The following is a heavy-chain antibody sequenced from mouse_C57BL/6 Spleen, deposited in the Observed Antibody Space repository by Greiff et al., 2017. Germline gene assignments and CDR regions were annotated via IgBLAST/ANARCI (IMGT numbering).Heavy chain of an antibody. CDR1: GFSLTSYG. J-gene: IGHJ4*01. V-gene: IGHV2-2*01. CDR3: ARKPSGYYGSPPMDY. Sequence: VKLQEPGPGLVQPSQSLSFTCTVSGFSLTSYGVHWVRQCPGKGLEWLGVIWSGGSTDYNAAFISRLSISKDNSKSKVFFKMNSLLADDTAIYYCARKPSGYYGSPPMDYWGQGTSVTVSS. CDR2: IWSGGST. D-gene: IGHD1-1*01.